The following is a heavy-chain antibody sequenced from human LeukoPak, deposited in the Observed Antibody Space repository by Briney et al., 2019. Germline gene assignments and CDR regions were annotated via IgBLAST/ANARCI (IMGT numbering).Heavy chain of an antibody. Sequence: PSETLSLTCTVSGASVSSHYWSWIRQPPGKGLEWIGYVSYSGGTNYNPSLKSRVTISLDTSKDQFSLRLNSVTPADTAVYYCARLSTYCDSWSPLDYWGQGTLVTVPS. CDR3: ARLSTYCDSWSPLDY. CDR2: VSYSGGT. J-gene: IGHJ4*02. CDR1: GASVSSHY. D-gene: IGHD3-3*01. V-gene: IGHV4-59*02.